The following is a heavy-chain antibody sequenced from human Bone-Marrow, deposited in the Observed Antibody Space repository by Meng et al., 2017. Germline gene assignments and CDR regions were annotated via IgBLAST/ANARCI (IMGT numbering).Heavy chain of an antibody. J-gene: IGHJ6*02. CDR2: INPNSGGT. CDR1: GYTFTGYY. D-gene: IGHD6-19*01. CDR3: ARDLSNGLAVASYGMDV. Sequence: ASVKVSCKASGYTFTGYYMHWVRQAPGQGLEWMGWINPNSGGTNYAQKFQGRVTMTRDTSISTAYMELSRLRSDDTAVYYCARDLSNGLAVASYGMDVWGQGTTVTVSS. V-gene: IGHV1-2*02.